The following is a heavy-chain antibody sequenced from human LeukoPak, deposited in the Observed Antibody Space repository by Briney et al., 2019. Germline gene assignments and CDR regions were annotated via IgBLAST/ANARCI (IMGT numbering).Heavy chain of an antibody. D-gene: IGHD3-16*01. CDR2: MYGSSAP. CDR1: GGSMNSYF. V-gene: IGHV4-4*07. CDR3: ARGGSPDV. Sequence: SETLSLTCSVSGGSMNSYFWTWIRQPAGKGLEWIGRMYGSSAPTYSPSLTSRVTMSVDTSKNQFSLKLSSVTAADTAVYYCARGGSPDVWGQGTTVTVSS. J-gene: IGHJ6*02.